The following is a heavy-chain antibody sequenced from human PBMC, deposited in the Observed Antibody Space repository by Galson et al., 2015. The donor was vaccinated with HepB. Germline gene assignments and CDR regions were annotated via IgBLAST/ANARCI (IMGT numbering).Heavy chain of an antibody. CDR1: GGSISSYY. J-gene: IGHJ2*01. CDR3: ASSTIFGAGWYFDL. D-gene: IGHD3-3*01. V-gene: IGHV4-59*01. CDR2: IYYSEST. Sequence: SETLSLTCAVSGGSISSYYWSWIRQPPGKGLEWIGYIYYSESTNYNPSLKSRVTISVDTSKNQFSLKLSSVTAADTAVYYCASSTIFGAGWYFDLWAVAPWSLSPQ.